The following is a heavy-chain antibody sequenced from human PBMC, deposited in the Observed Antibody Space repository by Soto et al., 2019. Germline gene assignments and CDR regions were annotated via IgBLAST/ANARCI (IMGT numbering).Heavy chain of an antibody. V-gene: IGHV3-23*01. D-gene: IGHD6-6*01. CDR2: ISGSGGST. Sequence: EVQLLESGGGLVQPGGSLRLSCAASGFTFNNYAMTWVRQAPGKGLEWVSAISGSGGSTYYADSVKGRFTISRDNSKNTLYLQMTSLRAEDTAVYYCAKDAVLVPKDYWGQGTLVTVSS. CDR1: GFTFNNYA. J-gene: IGHJ4*02. CDR3: AKDAVLVPKDY.